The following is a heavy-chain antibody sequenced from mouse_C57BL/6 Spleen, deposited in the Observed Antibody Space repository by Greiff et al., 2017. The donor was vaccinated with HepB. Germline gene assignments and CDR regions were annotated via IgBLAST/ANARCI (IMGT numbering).Heavy chain of an antibody. Sequence: QVQLQQSGAELVRPGTSVKMSCKASGYTFTNYWIGWAKQRPGHGLEWIGDIYPGGGYTNYNEKFKGKATLTADKSSSTAYMQFSSLTSEDSAIYYCARSNTTVVAHWYFDVWGTGTTVTVSS. CDR3: ARSNTTVVAHWYFDV. J-gene: IGHJ1*03. V-gene: IGHV1-63*01. CDR1: GYTFTNYW. D-gene: IGHD1-1*01. CDR2: IYPGGGYT.